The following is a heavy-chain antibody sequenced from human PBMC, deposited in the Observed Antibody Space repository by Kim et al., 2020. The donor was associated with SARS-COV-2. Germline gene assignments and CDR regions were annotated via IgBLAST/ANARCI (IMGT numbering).Heavy chain of an antibody. CDR2: ISSSSSYI. CDR3: AREDTMVRGVIEYYGMDV. J-gene: IGHJ6*02. Sequence: GGSLRLSCAASGFTFSSYSMNWVRQAPGKGLEWVSSISSSSSYIYYADSVKGRFTISRDNAKNSLYLQMNSLRAEDTAVYYCAREDTMVRGVIEYYGMDVWGQGTTVTVSS. CDR1: GFTFSSYS. V-gene: IGHV3-21*01. D-gene: IGHD3-10*01.